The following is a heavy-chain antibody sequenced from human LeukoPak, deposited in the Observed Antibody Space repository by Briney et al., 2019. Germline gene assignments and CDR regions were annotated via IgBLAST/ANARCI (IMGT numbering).Heavy chain of an antibody. CDR3: ARDSTWLLDY. Sequence: GGSLRLSCTASGFTFSSHWMTWVRQPPGKGLEWVANIKEDGSVKYYVDSVKGRFTISRDNIKNVLYLQMNSLRADDTAVYFCARDSTWLLDYWGQGTLITVSS. CDR1: GFTFSSHW. V-gene: IGHV3-7*03. J-gene: IGHJ4*02. CDR2: IKEDGSVK. D-gene: IGHD6-19*01.